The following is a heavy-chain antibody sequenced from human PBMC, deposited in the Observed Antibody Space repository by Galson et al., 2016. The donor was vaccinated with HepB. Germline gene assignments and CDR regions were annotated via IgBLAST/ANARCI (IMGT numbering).Heavy chain of an antibody. Sequence: SVKVSCKVSGYSRIELSMHWVRQAPGKGLEWMGGFDAEDGDPEDGEAIYSQRFQGRITLTEDTSSDTVYMELRSLTSEDTAVYYCALFTMIRGVNSDYWGQGTLVTVSS. D-gene: IGHD3-10*01. J-gene: IGHJ4*02. V-gene: IGHV1-24*01. CDR1: GYSRIELS. CDR3: ALFTMIRGVNSDY. CDR2: FDAEDGDPEDGEA.